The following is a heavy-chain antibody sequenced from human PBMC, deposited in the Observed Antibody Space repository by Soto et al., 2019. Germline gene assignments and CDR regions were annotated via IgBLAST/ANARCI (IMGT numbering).Heavy chain of an antibody. V-gene: IGHV1-2*02. J-gene: IGHJ6*02. CDR2: INPNSGGT. CDR3: ASFGTYYYDSSGLPHYYYGMDV. Sequence: GASVKVSCKASGYTFTGYYMHWVRQAPGQGLEWMGWINPNSGGTNYAQKFQGRVTMTRDTSISTAYMELSRLRSDDTAVYYCASFGTYYYDSSGLPHYYYGMDVWGQGTTVTVSS. D-gene: IGHD3-22*01. CDR1: GYTFTGYY.